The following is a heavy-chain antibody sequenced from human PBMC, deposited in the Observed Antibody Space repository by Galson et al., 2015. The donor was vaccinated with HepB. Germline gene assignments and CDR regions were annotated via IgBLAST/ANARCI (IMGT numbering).Heavy chain of an antibody. Sequence: SLRLSCAASGFSFTNYVMNWVRLAPGKGLEWVSAITGTGAYAYYTDSAKGRFIISRDKSKNTLYLQMNNLRADDTAVYFCAKDGRSGDFDHWGQGTLVTVSS. CDR3: AKDGRSGDFDH. CDR2: ITGTGAYA. CDR1: GFSFTNYV. V-gene: IGHV3-23*01. D-gene: IGHD6-25*01. J-gene: IGHJ4*02.